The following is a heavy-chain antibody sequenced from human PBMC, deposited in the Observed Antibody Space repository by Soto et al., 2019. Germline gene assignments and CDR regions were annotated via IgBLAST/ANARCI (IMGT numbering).Heavy chain of an antibody. D-gene: IGHD3-10*01. V-gene: IGHV4-59*08. CDR2: MYNSGST. Sequence: SETLSLTCTVSGGSISSYYWTWIRQPPGKGLERIGFMYNSGSTHYNPSLKSRVTISLDTSKNQFSLNLRSVTAADTAVYYCASMGYHYGSGSYPLDYWGQGTLVTVSS. CDR3: ASMGYHYGSGSYPLDY. J-gene: IGHJ4*02. CDR1: GGSISSYY.